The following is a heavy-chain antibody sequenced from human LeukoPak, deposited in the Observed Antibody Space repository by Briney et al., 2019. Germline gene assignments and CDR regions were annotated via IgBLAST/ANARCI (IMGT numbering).Heavy chain of an antibody. V-gene: IGHV3-7*03. D-gene: IGHD2-15*01. CDR3: AREVYSHDY. Sequence: GGSLRLSCAASGFTFSSYWMSWGRQAPGKRLQWVANIKQAGSEKYYVDSVKGRLTLSRDKAKNSVYLKMNSVRAEDTAVYYWAREVYSHDYWGQGTLVSVSS. CDR1: GFTFSSYW. J-gene: IGHJ4*02. CDR2: IKQAGSEK.